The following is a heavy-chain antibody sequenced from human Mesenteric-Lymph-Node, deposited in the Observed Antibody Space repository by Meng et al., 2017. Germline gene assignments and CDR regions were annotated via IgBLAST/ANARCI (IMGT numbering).Heavy chain of an antibody. CDR3: TRADIAAAGTGGY. CDR1: GYTFSNYG. CDR2: ISGYSGNT. J-gene: IGHJ4*02. D-gene: IGHD6-13*01. V-gene: IGHV1-18*01. Sequence: QVQLVQSGAEVNKPGASVKVSCKATGYTFSNYGISWVRQAPGQGLEWMGWISGYSGNTKYAQKLQGRVTMTTDTSTNTAYMELRSLRSDDTAVYYCTRADIAAAGTGGYWGQGTLVTVSS.